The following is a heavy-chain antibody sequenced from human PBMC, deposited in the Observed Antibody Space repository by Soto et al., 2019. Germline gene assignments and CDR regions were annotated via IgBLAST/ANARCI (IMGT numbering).Heavy chain of an antibody. CDR1: GGTFSTYV. Sequence: QVQLVQSGAEVKKPGSSVKVSCKASGGTFSTYVISWVRQAPGQGLEWMGRVIPMSGSSNYAQKFQGRVTITADKDTSIAYMEVRSLRSEDTAVYYCARGRPRSGPPLYYYGLDVWGQGTTVIVSS. J-gene: IGHJ6*02. D-gene: IGHD1-26*01. CDR3: ARGRPRSGPPLYYYGLDV. CDR2: VIPMSGSS. V-gene: IGHV1-69*06.